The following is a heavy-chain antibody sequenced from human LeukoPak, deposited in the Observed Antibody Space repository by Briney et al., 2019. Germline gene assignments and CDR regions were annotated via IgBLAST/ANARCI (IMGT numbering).Heavy chain of an antibody. J-gene: IGHJ5*02. CDR2: IYYSGIT. CDR3: ARRISPGGWFGP. D-gene: IGHD2/OR15-2a*01. Sequence: SETLSLTCTLSGGAITADYWSWLRQPPGKGLEWIGYIYYSGITNYNPSLKSRVTMSVGTSKNHFYLKLSSVTAADTAVYFCARRISPGGWFGPWGQGTLVTVSS. CDR1: GGAITADY. V-gene: IGHV4-59*08.